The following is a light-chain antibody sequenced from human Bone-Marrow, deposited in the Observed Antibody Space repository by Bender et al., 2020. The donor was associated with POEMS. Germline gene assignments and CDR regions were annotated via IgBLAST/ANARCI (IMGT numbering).Light chain of an antibody. Sequence: SYELTQPPSVSVSPGQTASITCSGDNLGNKYACWYQHKPGQSPVLVIYQNNRRPSGIPERFSGAKSGNTATLTISGTQAMDEADYFCQAWDGSPNWVFGGGSKLTVL. J-gene: IGLJ3*02. CDR3: QAWDGSPNWV. CDR2: QNN. CDR1: NLGNKY. V-gene: IGLV3-1*01.